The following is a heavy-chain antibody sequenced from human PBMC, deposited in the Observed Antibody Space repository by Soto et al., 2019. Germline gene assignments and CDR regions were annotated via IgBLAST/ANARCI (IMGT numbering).Heavy chain of an antibody. V-gene: IGHV3-23*01. J-gene: IGHJ4*02. CDR3: ARSEMTYNWND. CDR2: ISGSGQMT. CDR1: GFTFRGDA. D-gene: IGHD1-20*01. Sequence: EVQLLESGGDLVQPGGSLRLSCVASGFTFRGDAMSWVSQAPGKGLEWVSSISGSGQMTHYADSVKGRFTISRDNSKNTLYLQMKSLRAEDTAVYYCARSEMTYNWNDWGQGTLVTVSS.